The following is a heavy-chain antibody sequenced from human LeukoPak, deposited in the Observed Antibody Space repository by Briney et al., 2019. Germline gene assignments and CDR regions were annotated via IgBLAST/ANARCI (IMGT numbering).Heavy chain of an antibody. CDR1: GYTFTSYG. CDR2: ISAYNGNT. V-gene: IGHV1-18*01. CDR3: AGSITGTTDFDY. Sequence: ASVKVSCKASGYTFTSYGISWVRQAPGQGLEWMGWISAYNGNTNYAQKLQGRVTMTTDTSTSTAYMELRSLRSDDTAVYYCAGSITGTTDFDYWGQGTLVTASS. D-gene: IGHD1-20*01. J-gene: IGHJ4*02.